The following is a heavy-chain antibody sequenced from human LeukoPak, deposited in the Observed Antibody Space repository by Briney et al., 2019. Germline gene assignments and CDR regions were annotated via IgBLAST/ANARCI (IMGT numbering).Heavy chain of an antibody. Sequence: PSETLSLTCTVSGGSISSSSYYWSWIRQPPGKGLEWIGYIYYSGSTNYNPSLKSRVTISVDTSKNQFSLKLSSVTAADTAVYYCARGHKWELLGYKFAFDIWGQGTMVTVSS. V-gene: IGHV4-61*01. CDR3: ARGHKWELLGYKFAFDI. CDR1: GGSISSSSYY. D-gene: IGHD1-26*01. CDR2: IYYSGST. J-gene: IGHJ3*02.